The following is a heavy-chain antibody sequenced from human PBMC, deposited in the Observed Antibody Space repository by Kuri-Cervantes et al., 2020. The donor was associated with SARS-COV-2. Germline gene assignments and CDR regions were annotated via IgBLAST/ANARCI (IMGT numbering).Heavy chain of an antibody. D-gene: IGHD3-22*01. CDR3: ARDYHDSSGYAGYYYYYGIDV. V-gene: IGHV4-34*01. CDR2: INHSGST. CDR1: GGSFSGYY. Sequence: SETLSLTCAVYGGSFSGYYWSWIRQPPGKGLGWIGEINHSGSTNYNPSLKSRVTKSVDTSKNQFSLKLGSVTAADTAGYCCARDYHDSSGYAGYYYYYGIDVWGQGTTVTVSS. J-gene: IGHJ6*02.